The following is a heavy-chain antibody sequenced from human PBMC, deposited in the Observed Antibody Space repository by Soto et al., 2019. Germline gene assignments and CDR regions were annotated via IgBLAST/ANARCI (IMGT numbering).Heavy chain of an antibody. V-gene: IGHV3-15*01. CDR1: GFTFSNAW. Sequence: EVQLVEPGGGLVKPGGSLRLSCAASGFTFSNAWMSWVRQAPGKGLEWVGRIKSKTDGGTTDYAAPVKGRFTISRDDSNNTLYLQMNSLKTEDTAVYYCTTVNNWNDGPVDYWGQGTLVTVSS. J-gene: IGHJ4*02. CDR2: IKSKTDGGTT. CDR3: TTVNNWNDGPVDY. D-gene: IGHD1-20*01.